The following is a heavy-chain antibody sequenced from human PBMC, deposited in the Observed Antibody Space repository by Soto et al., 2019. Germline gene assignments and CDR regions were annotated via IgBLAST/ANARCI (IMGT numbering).Heavy chain of an antibody. V-gene: IGHV3-23*01. J-gene: IGHJ3*01. CDR2: FSGSDYRT. CDR1: VGSGFTFTDYA. Sequence: EVQLLESGGGLVQPGGSLRLSCVASVGSGFTFTDYAMAWVRQAPEKGLEWVSGFSGSDYRTYYADSVKGRFTISRDNSKNTLFLQMNSLRAEDTAIYYCVGDYGGLEGFDVWGQGTMVTVSS. CDR3: VGDYGGLEGFDV. D-gene: IGHD3-10*01.